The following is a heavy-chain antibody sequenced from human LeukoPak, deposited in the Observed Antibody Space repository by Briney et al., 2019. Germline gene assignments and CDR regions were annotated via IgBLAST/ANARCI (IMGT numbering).Heavy chain of an antibody. V-gene: IGHV4-4*07. CDR3: ARGMAAAYDYNWFDP. CDR2: IYASGST. CDR1: GGSISSYY. Sequence: SETLSLTCTVSGGSISSYYWSWIRQAAGKGLEWIGRIYASGSTRYNPSLKSRVTMSVDTSKNQFSLKLSSVTAADTAVYFCARGMAAAYDYNWFDPWGQGTLVTVSS. D-gene: IGHD5-12*01. J-gene: IGHJ5*02.